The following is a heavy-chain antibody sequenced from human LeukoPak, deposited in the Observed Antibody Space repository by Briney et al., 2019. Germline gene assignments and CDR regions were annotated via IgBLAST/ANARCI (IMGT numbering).Heavy chain of an antibody. CDR2: INPSGGST. D-gene: IGHD3-22*01. V-gene: IGHV1-46*01. J-gene: IGHJ3*02. CDR1: GYTFTSYA. CDR3: ARALARSGYFSPDAFDI. Sequence: ASVKVSCKASGYTFTSYAMHWVRQAPGQGLEWTGIINPSGGSTSYAQKFQGRVTMTRDTSTSTVYMELSSLRSEDTAVYYCARALARSGYFSPDAFDIWGQGTMVTVSS.